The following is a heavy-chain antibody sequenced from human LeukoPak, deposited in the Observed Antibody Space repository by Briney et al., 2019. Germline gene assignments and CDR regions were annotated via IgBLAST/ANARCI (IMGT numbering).Heavy chain of an antibody. V-gene: IGHV4-4*02. CDR1: GGSISSSNW. J-gene: IGHJ4*02. CDR2: IYHSGST. D-gene: IGHD2-8*01. CDR3: ARSPPYCTNGVCYHY. Sequence: RTSETLSLTCAVSGGSISSSNWWSWVRQPPGKGLEWIGEIYHSGSTNYNPSLKSRVTISVDKSKNQFSLKLSSVTAADTAVYYCARSPPYCTNGVCYHYWGQGTLVTVSS.